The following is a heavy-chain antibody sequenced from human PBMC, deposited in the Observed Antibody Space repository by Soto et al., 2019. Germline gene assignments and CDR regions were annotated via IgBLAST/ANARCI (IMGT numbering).Heavy chain of an antibody. CDR1: GFDFGYYY. V-gene: IGHV3-11*01. J-gene: IGHJ4*02. D-gene: IGHD6-13*01. CDR2: IDSGDGTT. Sequence: RGSLRLSCTGSGFDFGYYYMSWIRQAPGKGLEWVSYIDSGDGTTYYTDSVKGRFTISRDNAKKTVYLQMSSLRVEDTALYYCVRPYYSSSWFPFDRWGQGTLVTVSS. CDR3: VRPYYSSSWFPFDR.